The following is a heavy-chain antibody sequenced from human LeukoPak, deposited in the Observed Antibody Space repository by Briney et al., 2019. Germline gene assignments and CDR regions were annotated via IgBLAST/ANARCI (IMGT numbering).Heavy chain of an antibody. V-gene: IGHV4-59*01. D-gene: IGHD5-24*01. CDR1: GGSISSYY. Sequence: KPSETLSLTCTVSGGSISSYYWSWIRQPPGKGLGWIGYIYYSGSTNYNPSLKSRVTISVDTSKNQFSLKLSSVTAADTAVYYCARGRWLQLGAFDIWGQGTMVTVSS. CDR2: IYYSGST. J-gene: IGHJ3*02. CDR3: ARGRWLQLGAFDI.